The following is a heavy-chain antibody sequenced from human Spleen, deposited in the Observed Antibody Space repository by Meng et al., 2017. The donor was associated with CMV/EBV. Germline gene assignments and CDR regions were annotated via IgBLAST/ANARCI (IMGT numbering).Heavy chain of an antibody. V-gene: IGHV3-21*01. Sequence: FNVSSYSMNWVRKAQGKGLEWVSSISSSSSYIYYADSVKGRFTISRDNAKNSLYLQMNSLRAEDTAVYYCARVEVVPAAIPSHAFDIWGQGTMVTVSS. CDR2: ISSSSSYI. J-gene: IGHJ3*02. D-gene: IGHD2-2*02. CDR3: ARVEVVPAAIPSHAFDI. CDR1: FNVSSYS.